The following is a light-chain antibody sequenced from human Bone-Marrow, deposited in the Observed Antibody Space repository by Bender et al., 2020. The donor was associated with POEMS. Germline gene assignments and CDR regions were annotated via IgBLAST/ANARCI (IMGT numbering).Light chain of an antibody. CDR3: ASYVSDDTIL. J-gene: IGLJ2*01. Sequence: QSTLTQPASVSGSPGQSITITCTGTDSEVVVFDYVSWYQHHPVQAPRLIIYDVYKWPSGLSSRFSGSKSGNTASLTISGLQADDEADYFCASYVSDDTILFGGGTKVTVL. CDR2: DVY. CDR1: DSEVVVFDY. V-gene: IGLV2-14*03.